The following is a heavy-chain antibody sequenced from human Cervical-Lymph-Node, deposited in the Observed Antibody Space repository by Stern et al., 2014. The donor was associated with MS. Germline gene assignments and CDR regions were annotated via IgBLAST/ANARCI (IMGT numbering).Heavy chain of an antibody. CDR1: GVSISSSTYY. Sequence: QVQLQESGPGLVKPSETLSLSCTVSGVSISSSTYYWSWIRQSPGKGLEGIGTLYDSGRPYYNPSLKSRLTISMDTSKNQLSLELSSVTVADTAMYYCAPYLDSSGYLHWFDPWGQGTLVTVSS. CDR3: APYLDSSGYLHWFDP. V-gene: IGHV4-39*01. D-gene: IGHD3-22*01. J-gene: IGHJ5*02. CDR2: LYDSGRP.